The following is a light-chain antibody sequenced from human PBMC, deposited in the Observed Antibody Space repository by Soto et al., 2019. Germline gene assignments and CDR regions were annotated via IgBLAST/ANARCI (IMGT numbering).Light chain of an antibody. J-gene: IGLJ3*02. CDR1: SSDVGGYNF. CDR3: SSYTSSSTLVV. V-gene: IGLV2-14*01. CDR2: EVS. Sequence: QSVLTQPASVSGSPGQSITISCTETSSDVGGYNFVSWYQQYPGKAPKRMIYEVSNRPSGVSDRFSGSKSGNTASLTISGLQAEDEADYHCSSYTSSSTLVVFGGWTKLTVL.